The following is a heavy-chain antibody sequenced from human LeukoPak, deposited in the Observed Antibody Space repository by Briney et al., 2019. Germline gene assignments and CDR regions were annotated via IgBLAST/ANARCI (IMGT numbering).Heavy chain of an antibody. CDR2: ISAYNGNT. CDR1: GYTFTSYG. J-gene: IGHJ2*01. CDR3: AREGTYHYDSSGYYTYWYFDL. Sequence: GASVKVSCKASGYTFTSYGISWVRQAPGQGLEWMGWISAYNGNTNYAQKLQGRVTMTTDTSTSTAYMELRSLRSDDTAVYYCAREGTYHYDSSGYYTYWYFDLWGRGTLVTVSS. V-gene: IGHV1-18*01. D-gene: IGHD3-22*01.